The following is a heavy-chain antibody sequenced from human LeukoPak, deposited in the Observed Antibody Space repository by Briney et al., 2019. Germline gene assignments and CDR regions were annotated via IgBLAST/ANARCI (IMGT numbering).Heavy chain of an antibody. CDR2: IKQDGGEK. J-gene: IGHJ6*04. Sequence: GGSLTLSCAASGFTFSDYWMSWLRQAPGKGLEWVANIKQDGGEKYYVDSVKGRFTISRDNAKNSLYLQMNGLRAEDTAVYYCARDRGFGQADVWGKGTTVTVSS. CDR3: ARDRGFGQADV. CDR1: GFTFSDYW. D-gene: IGHD3-10*01. V-gene: IGHV3-7*01.